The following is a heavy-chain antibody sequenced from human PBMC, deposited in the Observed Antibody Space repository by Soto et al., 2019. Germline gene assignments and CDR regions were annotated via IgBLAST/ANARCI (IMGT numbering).Heavy chain of an antibody. CDR1: GGSISSYY. CDR3: ARVRIPSGSYQGYYFDY. V-gene: IGHV4-59*01. Sequence: PSETLSLTCTVSGGSISSYYWSWIRQPPGKGPEWIGYIYYSGSTNYNPSLKSRVTISVDTSKNQFSLKLSSVTAADTAVYYCARVRIPSGSYQGYYFDYWGQGTLVTVSS. CDR2: IYYSGST. J-gene: IGHJ4*02. D-gene: IGHD1-26*01.